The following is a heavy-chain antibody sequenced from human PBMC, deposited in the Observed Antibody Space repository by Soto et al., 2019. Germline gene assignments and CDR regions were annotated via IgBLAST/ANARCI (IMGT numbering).Heavy chain of an antibody. CDR2: IIPILGIA. Sequence: QVQLVQSGAEVKKPGSSVKVSCKASGGTFSSYTISWVRQAPGQGLEWMGRIIPILGIANYAQKCQGRVTITADKSTSTAYMELSSLRSEDTAVDYCASDYGGNSRVDVWGQGTTVTVSS. CDR3: ASDYGGNSRVDV. V-gene: IGHV1-69*02. CDR1: GGTFSSYT. J-gene: IGHJ6*02. D-gene: IGHD4-17*01.